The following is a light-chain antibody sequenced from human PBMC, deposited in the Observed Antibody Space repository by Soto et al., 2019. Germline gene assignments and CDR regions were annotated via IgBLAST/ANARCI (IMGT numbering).Light chain of an antibody. Sequence: QPVLTQPPSASAPLGASVKLTCTLSSGHISYAIAWHQQQPEKGPRYLMKLNSDGSHSKGDGIPDRFSGSSSGAERYLTISSLQSEDEADYYCQTWDTGIRVFGGGTKLTVL. J-gene: IGLJ3*02. CDR2: LNSDGSH. V-gene: IGLV4-69*02. CDR1: SGHISYA. CDR3: QTWDTGIRV.